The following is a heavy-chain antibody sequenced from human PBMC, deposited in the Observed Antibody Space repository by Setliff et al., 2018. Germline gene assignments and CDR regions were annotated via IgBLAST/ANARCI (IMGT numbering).Heavy chain of an antibody. J-gene: IGHJ3*02. V-gene: IGHV4-61*02. CDR1: GASLRSGSAY. CDR3: ARRYCSSTSCHNGDAFDS. D-gene: IGHD2-2*01. CDR2: VYTDGTT. Sequence: SETLSLTCTVSGASLRSGSAYWGWLRQSAGKGLEWIGRVYTDGTTNYNHTLKSRVTISVDTSKNQFSLKRSSVTATDAAVYYCARRYCSSTSCHNGDAFDSWGQGTMVTVSS.